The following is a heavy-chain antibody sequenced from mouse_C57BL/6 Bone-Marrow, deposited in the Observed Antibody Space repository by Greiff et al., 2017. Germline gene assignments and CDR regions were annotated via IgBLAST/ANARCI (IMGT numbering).Heavy chain of an antibody. CDR2: ISSGGSYT. D-gene: IGHD1-1*01. Sequence: EVKLVESGGDLVKPGGSLKLSCAASGFTFSSYGMSWVRQTPDKRLEWVATISSGGSYTYYPDSVKGRFTISRDNAKNTLYLQMSSLKSEDTAMYYCARTTTVVGSHFDYWGQGTTLTVSS. CDR1: GFTFSSYG. J-gene: IGHJ2*01. CDR3: ARTTTVVGSHFDY. V-gene: IGHV5-6*01.